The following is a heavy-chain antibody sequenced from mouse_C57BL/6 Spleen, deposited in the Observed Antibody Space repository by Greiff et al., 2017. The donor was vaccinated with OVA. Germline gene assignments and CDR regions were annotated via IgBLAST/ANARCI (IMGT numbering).Heavy chain of an antibody. CDR2: IDPENGDT. J-gene: IGHJ2*01. CDR3: TTSCYGSSPGY. V-gene: IGHV14-4*01. CDR1: GFNIKDDY. D-gene: IGHD1-1*01. Sequence: VQLQQSGAELVRPGASVKLSCTASGFNIKDDYMHWVKQRPEQGLAWIGWIDPENGDTEYASKIKGKATITADKSSNKAYLQLSSLTSEDPAVYYCTTSCYGSSPGYWGQGTTLTVSS.